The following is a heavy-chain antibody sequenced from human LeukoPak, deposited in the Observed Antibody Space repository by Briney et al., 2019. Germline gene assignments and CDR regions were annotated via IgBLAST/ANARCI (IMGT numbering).Heavy chain of an antibody. CDR1: GFTFSSYW. D-gene: IGHD3-10*01. CDR3: ARHGTPLRYGSGNYYNGAPFDY. Sequence: PGGSLRLSCAASGFTFSSYWMHWVRQAPGKGLEWIGEINHSGSTNYNPSLKSRVTISVDTSKNQFSLKLSSVTAADTAVYYCARHGTPLRYGSGNYYNGAPFDYWGQGTLVTVSS. J-gene: IGHJ4*02. CDR2: INHSGST. V-gene: IGHV4-34*01.